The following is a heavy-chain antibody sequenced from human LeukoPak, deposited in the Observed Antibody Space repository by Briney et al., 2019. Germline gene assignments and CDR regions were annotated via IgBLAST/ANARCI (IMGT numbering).Heavy chain of an antibody. D-gene: IGHD3-22*01. J-gene: IGHJ4*02. V-gene: IGHV3-33*06. CDR2: IWYDGSNK. CDR3: AKAYYYDSGGYLFDY. CDR1: GFTFSSYG. Sequence: GGSLRLSCAASGFTFSSYGMHWVRQAPGKGLEWVAVIWYDGSNKYYADSVKGRFTISRDNSKNTLYLQMNSLRAEDTAVYYCAKAYYYDSGGYLFDYWGQGTLVTVSS.